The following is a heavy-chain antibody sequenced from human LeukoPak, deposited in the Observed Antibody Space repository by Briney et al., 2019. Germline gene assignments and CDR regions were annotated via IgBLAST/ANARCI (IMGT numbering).Heavy chain of an antibody. Sequence: GGSLRLSCAASGVAFSHAWMSWVRQAPGKGLEWVAQIKTTGDGGPTDYAAPVKGRFTISRDDSENMLYLQMNSLKTEDTAVYYCTTNDAFDIWGQGTMVIVSS. CDR1: GVAFSHAW. J-gene: IGHJ3*02. CDR2: IKTTGDGGPT. V-gene: IGHV3-15*01. CDR3: TTNDAFDI.